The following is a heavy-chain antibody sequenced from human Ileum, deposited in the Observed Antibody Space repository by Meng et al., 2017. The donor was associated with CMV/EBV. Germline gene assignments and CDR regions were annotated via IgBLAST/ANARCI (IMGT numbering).Heavy chain of an antibody. Sequence: GESLKISCAASGFTFSSYSMNWVRQAPGKGLEWVSYISSSSSTIYYVDSVRGRFTISRDNAKNSLYLQMNSLRAEDTAVYYCARDGNQGDYWGQGTLVNVSS. V-gene: IGHV3-48*04. J-gene: IGHJ4*02. CDR1: GFTFSSYS. D-gene: IGHD1-26*01. CDR3: ARDGNQGDY. CDR2: ISSSSSTI.